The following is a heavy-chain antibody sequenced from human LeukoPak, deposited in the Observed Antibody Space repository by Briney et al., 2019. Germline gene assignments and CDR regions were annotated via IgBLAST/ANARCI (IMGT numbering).Heavy chain of an antibody. D-gene: IGHD3-10*01. Sequence: SGGSLRLSCAAPGFTFSSYSMNWVRQAPGKGLEWVSVIYSGGSAYYADSVKGRFTISRDDSKTTIYLQMNSLRGEDTAVYYCARSRGFGEILPFDYWGQGTLVTVSS. V-gene: IGHV3-53*01. CDR1: GFTFSSYS. J-gene: IGHJ4*02. CDR3: ARSRGFGEILPFDY. CDR2: IYSGGSA.